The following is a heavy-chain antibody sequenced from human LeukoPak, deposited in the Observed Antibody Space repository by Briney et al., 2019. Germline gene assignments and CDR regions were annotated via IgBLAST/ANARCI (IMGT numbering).Heavy chain of an antibody. CDR3: AREPTYSSSWYTNCDY. D-gene: IGHD6-13*01. CDR2: ISISTSSI. CDR1: GFTFSNYN. V-gene: IGHV3-48*01. Sequence: PGGSLRLSCAASGFTFSNYNMNWFRKAPGKGLEGVSYISISTSSIYYADSVKGRFTISRDNAKNSLYLQMNSLRAEDTAVYYCAREPTYSSSWYTNCDYWGQGTLVTVSS. J-gene: IGHJ4*02.